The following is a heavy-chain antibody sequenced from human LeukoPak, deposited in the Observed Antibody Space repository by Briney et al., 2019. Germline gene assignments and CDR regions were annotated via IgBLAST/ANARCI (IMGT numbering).Heavy chain of an antibody. CDR3: ARGAAVAAPHDAFDI. J-gene: IGHJ3*02. CDR2: ISSSSSYI. V-gene: IGHV3-21*01. D-gene: IGHD6-19*01. CDR1: GFTFSSYS. Sequence: GGSLRLSCAAPGFTFSSYSMNWVRQAPGKGLEWVSSISSSSSYIYYADSVKGRFTISRDNAKNSLYLQMNSLRAEDTAVYYCARGAAVAAPHDAFDIWGQGTMVTVSS.